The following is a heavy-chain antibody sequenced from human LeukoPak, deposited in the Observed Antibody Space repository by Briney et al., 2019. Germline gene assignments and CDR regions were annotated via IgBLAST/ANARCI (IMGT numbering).Heavy chain of an antibody. CDR1: GYTFTSYD. V-gene: IGHV1-8*03. CDR2: MNPNSGNT. CDR3: ARANSGYDHPPSYYYYMDV. Sequence: GASVKVSCKASGYTFTSYDINWVRQATGQGLEWMGWMNPNSGNTGYAHKFQGRVTITRNTSISTAYMELSSLRPEDTAVYYCARANSGYDHPPSYYYYMDVWGKGTTVTVSS. D-gene: IGHD5-12*01. J-gene: IGHJ6*03.